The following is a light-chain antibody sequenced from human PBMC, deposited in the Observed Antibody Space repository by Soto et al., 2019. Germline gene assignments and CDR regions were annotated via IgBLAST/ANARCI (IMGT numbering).Light chain of an antibody. CDR2: GAF. J-gene: IGKJ1*01. CDR3: HQYCDWWS. V-gene: IGKV3-15*01. Sequence: DIVLTQPPANLSASQIDGLTISFRASETVDSNVVWYQLKPGQAPRLLIHGAFTRVAGVPARFSGSGFGTEFTLTISGLQSEEFAIYYCHQYCDWWSFGQGTKVDI. CDR1: ETVDSN.